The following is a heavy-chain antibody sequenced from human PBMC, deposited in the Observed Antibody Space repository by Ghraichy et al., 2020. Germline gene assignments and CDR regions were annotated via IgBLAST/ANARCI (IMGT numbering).Heavy chain of an antibody. D-gene: IGHD1-14*01. CDR2: INPNSGGT. V-gene: IGHV1-2*04. J-gene: IGHJ4*02. Sequence: ASVKVSCKASGYTFTGYYMHWVRQAPGQGLEWMGWINPNSGGTNYAQKFQGWVTMTRDTSISTAYMELSRLRSDDTAVYYCARGDPIYPGKFDYWGQGTLVTVSS. CDR3: ARGDPIYPGKFDY. CDR1: GYTFTGYY.